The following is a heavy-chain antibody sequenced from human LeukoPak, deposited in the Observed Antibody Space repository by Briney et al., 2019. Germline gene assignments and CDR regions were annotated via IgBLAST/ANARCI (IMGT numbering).Heavy chain of an antibody. CDR3: ARARNYYDNSGYYYEGDAFDI. CDR1: GGSIRSYY. Sequence: SETLPLTCSVSGGSIRSYYWTWIRQPPGKGLEWIGYIFYSGSTNDNPSLKSRVTISVDTSKNQFSLRLSSVTAADTAVYYCARARNYYDNSGYYYEGDAFDIWGQGTMVTASS. J-gene: IGHJ3*02. D-gene: IGHD3-22*01. CDR2: IFYSGST. V-gene: IGHV4-59*01.